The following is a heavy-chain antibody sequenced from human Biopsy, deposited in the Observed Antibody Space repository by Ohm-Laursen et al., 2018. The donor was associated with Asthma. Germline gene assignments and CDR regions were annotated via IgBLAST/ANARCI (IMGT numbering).Heavy chain of an antibody. V-gene: IGHV3-53*01. D-gene: IGHD3-22*01. Sequence: SLRLSCAASGFAASRDHMFWVRQAPGKGLEWVSVIYSGGTSHTADSVRGWFTISRDYSKNTLYLQMHSLRAEDTAVYYCARGDSSNWSHYYFDYWGQGTLVTVSS. CDR1: GFAASRDH. J-gene: IGHJ4*02. CDR3: ARGDSSNWSHYYFDY. CDR2: IYSGGTS.